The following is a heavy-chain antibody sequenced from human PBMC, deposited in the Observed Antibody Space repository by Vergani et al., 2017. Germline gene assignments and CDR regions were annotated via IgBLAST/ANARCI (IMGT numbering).Heavy chain of an antibody. J-gene: IGHJ4*02. CDR1: GYTLTELS. V-gene: IGHV1-69*04. Sequence: QVQLVQSGAEVKKPGASVKVSCKVSGYTLTELSMHWVRQAPGKGLEWMGRIIPILGIANYAQKFQGRVTITADKSTSKAYMELSSLRSEDTAVYYCAAGQNYDFWSGYHYVFDYWGQGTLVTVSS. CDR3: AAGQNYDFWSGYHYVFDY. D-gene: IGHD3-3*01. CDR2: IIPILGIA.